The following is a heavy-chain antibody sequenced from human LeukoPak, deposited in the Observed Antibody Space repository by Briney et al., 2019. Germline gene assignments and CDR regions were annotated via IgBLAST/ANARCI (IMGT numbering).Heavy chain of an antibody. V-gene: IGHV4-39*01. J-gene: IGHJ4*02. CDR1: GGSISNNNYY. Sequence: SESLSLTCTVSGGSISNNNYYWAWVRQPPRKWLECIGSIYYSGSPYYNPSLKSRVTISVDTSKNQFSLRLSSVTAADTAVYYCATWRTARTGFDYWGQGTLVTVSS. D-gene: IGHD3/OR15-3a*01. CDR3: ATWRTARTGFDY. CDR2: IYYSGSP.